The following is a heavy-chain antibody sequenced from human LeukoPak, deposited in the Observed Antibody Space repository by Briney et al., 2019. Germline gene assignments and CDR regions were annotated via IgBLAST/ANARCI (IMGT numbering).Heavy chain of an antibody. CDR1: GGSISSYY. J-gene: IGHJ6*03. V-gene: IGHV4-59*01. CDR2: IYYSGST. CDR3: ARVNRDYYDSSGLGGYYYCYMDV. Sequence: SETLSLTCTVSGGSISSYYWSWIRQPPGKGLEWIGYIYYSGSTNYNPSLKSRVTISVDTSKNQFSLKLSSVTAADTAVYYCARVNRDYYDSSGLGGYYYCYMDVWGKGTTVTISS. D-gene: IGHD3-22*01.